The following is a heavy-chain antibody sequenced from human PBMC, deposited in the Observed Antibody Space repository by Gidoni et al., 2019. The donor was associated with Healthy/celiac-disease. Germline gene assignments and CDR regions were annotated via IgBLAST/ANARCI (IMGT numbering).Heavy chain of an antibody. V-gene: IGHV3-33*01. CDR2: IWYDGSNK. CDR1: GFTFSSYG. Sequence: QVQLVESGGGVVQPGRSLRLSCAASGFTFSSYGMHWVRQAPGKGLEWVAVIWYDGSNKYYADSVKGRFTISRDNSKNTLYLQMNSLRAEDTAVYYCARRGSGSKKIDYWGQGTLVTVSS. CDR3: ARRGSGSKKIDY. J-gene: IGHJ4*02. D-gene: IGHD3-10*01.